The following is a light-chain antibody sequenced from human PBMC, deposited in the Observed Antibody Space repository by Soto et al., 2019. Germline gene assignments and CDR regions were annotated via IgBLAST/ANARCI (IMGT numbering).Light chain of an antibody. CDR3: SSYTRSTTLNVL. CDR1: SSDVGGYKY. J-gene: IGLJ2*01. Sequence: ALTQPASVSGSHGQSITISCTGTSSDVGGYKYVSWYQQHPGKVPKLMIYEVSNRPSGVSNRFSGSKSGNTASLSISGLQAEDEAEYYCSSYTRSTTLNVLFGGGTK. V-gene: IGLV2-14*01. CDR2: EVS.